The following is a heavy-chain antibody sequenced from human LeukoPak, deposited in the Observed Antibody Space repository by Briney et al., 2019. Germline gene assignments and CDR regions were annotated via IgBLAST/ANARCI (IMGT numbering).Heavy chain of an antibody. D-gene: IGHD3-3*01. Sequence: GASVKVSCKASGGTFSSYAISWVRQAPGQGLEWMGGIIPIFGTANYAQKFQGRVTITADESTSTAYMELSSLRSEDTAVYYCARIGLYGVLITSAPDYWGQGILVTVSS. J-gene: IGHJ4*02. CDR1: GGTFSSYA. CDR2: IIPIFGTA. CDR3: ARIGLYGVLITSAPDY. V-gene: IGHV1-69*13.